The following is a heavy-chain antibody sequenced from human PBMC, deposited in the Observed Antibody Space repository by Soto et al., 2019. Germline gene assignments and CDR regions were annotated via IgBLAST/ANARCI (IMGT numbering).Heavy chain of an antibody. J-gene: IGHJ6*03. Sequence: ASVKVSCKASGYTFTSYGISWVRQAPGQGLEWMGWISAYNGNTNYAQRLQGRVTMTTDTSTSTAYMELRSLRSDDTAVYYCARNAGGAHYYYYYMDVWGKGTTVTVSS. CDR2: ISAYNGNT. D-gene: IGHD3-10*01. CDR3: ARNAGGAHYYYYYMDV. V-gene: IGHV1-18*01. CDR1: GYTFTSYG.